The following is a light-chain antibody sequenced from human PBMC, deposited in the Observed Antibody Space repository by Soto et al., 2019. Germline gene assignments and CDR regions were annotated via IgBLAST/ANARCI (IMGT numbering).Light chain of an antibody. CDR2: LNSDGSH. V-gene: IGLV4-69*01. J-gene: IGLJ1*01. CDR3: QTWGTGIHYV. CDR1: SGHSSHG. Sequence: QLVLTQSPSASASLGASVKLTCTLSSGHSSHGIAWHQQQPETGPRYLMKLNSDGSHSKGDGIPDRFSGSSSGAERYLTISSLQSEDEADYYCQTWGTGIHYVFGAGTKLTVL.